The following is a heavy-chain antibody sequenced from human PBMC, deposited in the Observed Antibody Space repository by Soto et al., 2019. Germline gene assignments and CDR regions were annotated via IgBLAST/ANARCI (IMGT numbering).Heavy chain of an antibody. V-gene: IGHV5-10-1*01. CDR2: IDPSDSYT. Sequence: GESLKISCKGSGYSFTSYWISWVRQMPGKGLEWMGRIDPSDSYTNYSPSFQGHVTISADKSISTAYLQWSSLKASDTAMYYCARQEDSSSSVYYYYGMDVWRQGTTVTVSS. D-gene: IGHD6-6*01. CDR1: GYSFTSYW. J-gene: IGHJ6*02. CDR3: ARQEDSSSSVYYYYGMDV.